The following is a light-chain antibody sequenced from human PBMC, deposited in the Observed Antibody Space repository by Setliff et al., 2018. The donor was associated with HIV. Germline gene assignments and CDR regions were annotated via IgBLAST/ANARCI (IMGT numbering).Light chain of an antibody. V-gene: IGLV2-14*01. CDR3: SSYTSSDTPYV. Sequence: QSALAQPASVSGSPGQSITISCTGASSDVGDYNYFSWYQQHPGKAPKLMIYGVTNRPSGISNRFSGSKSGDTASRTISGLQAEDEADYYCSSYTSSDTPYVFGTGTNVTV. CDR2: GVT. CDR1: SSDVGDYNY. J-gene: IGLJ1*01.